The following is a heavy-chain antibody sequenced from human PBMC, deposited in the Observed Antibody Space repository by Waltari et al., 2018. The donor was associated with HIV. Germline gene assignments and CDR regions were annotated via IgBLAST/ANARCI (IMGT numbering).Heavy chain of an antibody. CDR2: IYTSGST. J-gene: IGHJ5*02. CDR1: GGSISSGSYY. V-gene: IGHV4-61*02. Sequence: QVQLQESGPGLVKPSQTLSLTCTVSGGSISSGSYYWSWIRQPAGKGLEWIGRIYTSGSTNYNPSLKSRVTISVDTSKNQFSLKLSSVTAADTAVYYCARDAAASFSSRFGDNWFDPWGQGTLVTVSS. D-gene: IGHD3-10*01. CDR3: ARDAAASFSSRFGDNWFDP.